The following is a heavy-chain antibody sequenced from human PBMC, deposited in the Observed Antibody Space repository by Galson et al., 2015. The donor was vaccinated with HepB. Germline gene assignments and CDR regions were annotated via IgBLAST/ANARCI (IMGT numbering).Heavy chain of an antibody. D-gene: IGHD4-23*01. J-gene: IGHJ4*03. CDR3: ARDGTVARGFDY. Sequence: SVKVSCKASGGTFSSYAISWVRQAPGQGLEWMGGIIPIFGIANYAQKFQGRVTITADESTSTAYMELSSLRSEDTAVYYCARDGTVARGFDYWGQGTTVTVSS. V-gene: IGHV1-69*13. CDR2: IIPIFGIA. CDR1: GGTFSSYA.